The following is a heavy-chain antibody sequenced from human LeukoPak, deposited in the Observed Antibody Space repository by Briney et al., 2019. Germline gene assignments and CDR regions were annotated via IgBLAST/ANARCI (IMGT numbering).Heavy chain of an antibody. CDR3: AKKRSGSTIYYFDY. Sequence: GGSLRLSCAASGFTFSSYWMSWVRQAPGKGLEYVSAISSNGGSTYYANSVKGRFTISRDNSKNTLYLQMGSLRAEDMAVYYCAKKRSGSTIYYFDYWGQGTLVTVSS. CDR2: ISSNGGST. J-gene: IGHJ4*02. V-gene: IGHV3-64*01. D-gene: IGHD2-2*01. CDR1: GFTFSSYW.